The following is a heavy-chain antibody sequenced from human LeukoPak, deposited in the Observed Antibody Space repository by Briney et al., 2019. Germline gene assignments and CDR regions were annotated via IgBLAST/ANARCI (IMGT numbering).Heavy chain of an antibody. CDR1: GYTFTTYG. Sequence: GASVKVSCKASGYTFTTYGITWGGQPPGQGLEWRGGFSASNGNTNYAQKLQGRVTMTTDTSTSTAYMELRSLRSDDTAVYYCARARINNGGYDYYYYYGMDVWGQGTTVTVSS. J-gene: IGHJ6*02. CDR3: ARARINNGGYDYYYYYGMDV. CDR2: FSASNGNT. V-gene: IGHV1-18*01. D-gene: IGHD1-26*01.